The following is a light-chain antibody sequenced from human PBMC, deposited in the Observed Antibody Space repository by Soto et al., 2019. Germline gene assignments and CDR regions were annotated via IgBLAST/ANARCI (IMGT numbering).Light chain of an antibody. CDR2: EVS. V-gene: IGLV2-8*01. J-gene: IGLJ2*01. CDR1: SSDVGGYNY. Sequence: QSALTQPPSAYGSPGQSVTISCTGTSSDVGGYNYVSWYQQHPGKAPKLMIYEVSKRPSRVPDRFSGSKSGNTASLTVSGLQAEDEADYYCSSYAGSNNLVFGGGTQLTVL. CDR3: SSYAGSNNLV.